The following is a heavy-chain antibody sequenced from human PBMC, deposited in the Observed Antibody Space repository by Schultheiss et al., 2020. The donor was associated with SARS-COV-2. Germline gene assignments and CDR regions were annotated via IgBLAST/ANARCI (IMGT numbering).Heavy chain of an antibody. Sequence: SETLSLTCAVYGGSFSGYYWSWIRQPPGKGLEWIGEINHSGSTNYNPSLKSRVTISVDTSKNQFSLKLSSVTAADTAVYYCARWGQGMTTDGLYYYYGMDVWGQGTTVTVSS. J-gene: IGHJ6*02. CDR2: INHSGST. CDR3: ARWGQGMTTDGLYYYYGMDV. D-gene: IGHD4-11*01. CDR1: GGSFSGYY. V-gene: IGHV4-34*01.